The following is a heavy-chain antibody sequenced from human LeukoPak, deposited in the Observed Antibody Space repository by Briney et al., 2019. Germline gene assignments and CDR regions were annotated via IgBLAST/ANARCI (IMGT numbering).Heavy chain of an antibody. CDR2: ISSNGGSK. D-gene: IGHD5-12*01. V-gene: IGHV3-64D*06. CDR1: GFTFSSYA. Sequence: GGSLRLSCSASGFTFSSYAMHWVRQAPGKGLEYVSAISSNGGSKYYADSVKGRFTISRDNSKNTLYLQMSSLRAEDTAVYYCVKVDSGYVYYYYGMDVWGKGTTVTVSS. CDR3: VKVDSGYVYYYYGMDV. J-gene: IGHJ6*04.